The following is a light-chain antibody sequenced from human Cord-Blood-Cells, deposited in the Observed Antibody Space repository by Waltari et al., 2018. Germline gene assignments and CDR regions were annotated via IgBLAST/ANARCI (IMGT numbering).Light chain of an antibody. J-gene: IGKJ4*01. V-gene: IGKV3-20*01. CDR3: QQYGSSPT. Sequence: EIVLTQSPGTLSFSPGERATLSCRASQSVSSSYLAWYQQKPGQAPRLLIYGASSRATGIPDRFSGSGSGTDFTLTISRLEPEDFAVDYCQQYGSSPTFGGGTKVEIK. CDR1: QSVSSSY. CDR2: GAS.